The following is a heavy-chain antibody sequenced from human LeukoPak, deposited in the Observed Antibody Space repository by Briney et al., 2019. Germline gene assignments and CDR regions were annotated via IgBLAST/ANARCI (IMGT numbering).Heavy chain of an antibody. D-gene: IGHD3-22*01. J-gene: IGHJ6*03. CDR3: ARGRYYYDSSGYYSAYYYYYMDV. Sequence: SETLSLTCTVSGGSISSYYWSWIRQPPGKGLEWIGYIYYSGSTNYNPSLKSRVTISVDTSKNQFSLKLSSVTAADTAVYYCARGRYYYDSSGYYSAYYYYYMDVWGKGTTVTISS. V-gene: IGHV4-59*01. CDR1: GGSISSYY. CDR2: IYYSGST.